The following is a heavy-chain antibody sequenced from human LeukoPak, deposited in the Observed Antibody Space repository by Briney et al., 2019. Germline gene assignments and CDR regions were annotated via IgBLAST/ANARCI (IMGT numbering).Heavy chain of an antibody. Sequence: PSETLSLTCTVSGGSISSYYWSWIRQPPGKGLEWIGYIYYSGSTNYNPSRKSRVTISVDTSKNQFSLKLSSVTAADTAVYYCARGIGYYDSSGYDNWGQGTLVTVSS. V-gene: IGHV4-59*01. J-gene: IGHJ4*02. D-gene: IGHD3-22*01. CDR1: GGSISSYY. CDR3: ARGIGYYDSSGYDN. CDR2: IYYSGST.